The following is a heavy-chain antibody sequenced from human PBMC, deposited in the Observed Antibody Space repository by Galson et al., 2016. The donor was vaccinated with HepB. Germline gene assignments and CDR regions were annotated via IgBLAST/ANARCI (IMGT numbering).Heavy chain of an antibody. J-gene: IGHJ4*02. CDR3: ARGRITLVRGEAYYFDY. V-gene: IGHV3-21*01. CDR2: ISSSSNYI. Sequence: SLRLSCAASGFTFTSYSLNWVRQAPGKGLDWVASISSSSNYIYHADSVKGRFTISRDNAKNSLYLQMNSLRAEDTALYYCARGRITLVRGEAYYFDYWGQGTLVTVSS. D-gene: IGHD3-10*01. CDR1: GFTFTSYS.